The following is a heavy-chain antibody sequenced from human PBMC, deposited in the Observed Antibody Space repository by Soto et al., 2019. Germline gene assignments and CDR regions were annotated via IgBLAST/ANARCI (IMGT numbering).Heavy chain of an antibody. J-gene: IGHJ6*02. CDR2: ISGSGGST. CDR1: GFTFSSYA. Sequence: GGSLRLSCAASGFTFSSYAMSWVRQAPGKGLEWVSAISGSGGSTYYADSVKGRFTISRDNSKNTLYLQMNSLRAEDTAVYYCAKDLDTEIFGVVIHSYYYYYGMDVWGQGTTVTVSS. CDR3: AKDLDTEIFGVVIHSYYYYYGMDV. D-gene: IGHD3-3*01. V-gene: IGHV3-23*01.